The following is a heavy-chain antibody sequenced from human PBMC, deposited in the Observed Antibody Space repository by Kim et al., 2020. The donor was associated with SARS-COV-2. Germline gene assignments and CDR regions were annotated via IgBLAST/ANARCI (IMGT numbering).Heavy chain of an antibody. J-gene: IGHJ5*02. V-gene: IGHV4-59*01. CDR3: ARAAVTTGLFWFDP. Sequence: TPSLKSQVTVTVDTSKNQFSLKLSSVTAADTAVYYCARAAVTTGLFWFDPWGQGTLVTVSS. D-gene: IGHD4-17*01.